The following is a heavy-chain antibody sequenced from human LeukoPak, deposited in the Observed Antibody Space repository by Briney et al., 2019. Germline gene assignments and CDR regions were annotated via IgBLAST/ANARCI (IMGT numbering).Heavy chain of an antibody. D-gene: IGHD3-3*01. V-gene: IGHV3-30*02. CDR3: ARDFGVVNTFDY. J-gene: IGHJ4*02. CDR2: IRFDGSNT. CDR1: GFTFNSYG. Sequence: GGSLRLSCATSGFTFNSYGMHWVRQAPGKGLEGVAFIRFDGSNTYYADSVKGRFTISRDNSKNTLSLQMNSLRTEDTALYYCARDFGVVNTFDYWGQGTLVTVSS.